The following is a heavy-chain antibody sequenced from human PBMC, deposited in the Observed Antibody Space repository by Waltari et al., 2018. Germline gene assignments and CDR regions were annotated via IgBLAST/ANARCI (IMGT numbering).Heavy chain of an antibody. CDR2: ITRSSNYR. CDR1: GFIFSTYT. Sequence: EVQLVESGGGLVKPGGSLRVSCAASGFIFSTYTMNWVRQAPGKGLEWVSSITRSSNYRYYADSVKGRFTIARDNANSSLSLQMDSLRAEDTAVYYCVRKGYCSSTNCLDAFDIWGQGTMVTVSS. V-gene: IGHV3-21*01. J-gene: IGHJ3*02. CDR3: VRKGYCSSTNCLDAFDI. D-gene: IGHD2-2*01.